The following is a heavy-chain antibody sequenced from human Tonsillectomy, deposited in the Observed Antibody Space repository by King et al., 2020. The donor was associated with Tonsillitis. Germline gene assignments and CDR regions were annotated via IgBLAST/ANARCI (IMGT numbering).Heavy chain of an antibody. CDR3: VMAISTGAVY. CDR2: LDEDGTNK. J-gene: IGHJ4*02. CDR1: GFIFSNCW. V-gene: IGHV3-7*01. Sequence: VQLVGTGGGLVQPGGSPRLSCAAPGFIFSNCWMKWVRQAPGRGLEWVANLDEDGTNKYDVDSVNGRFTISRDKAKISLYLQMNSLRAEYTAIYYCVMAISTGAVYWGQGTLVTVSS. D-gene: IGHD3-3*01.